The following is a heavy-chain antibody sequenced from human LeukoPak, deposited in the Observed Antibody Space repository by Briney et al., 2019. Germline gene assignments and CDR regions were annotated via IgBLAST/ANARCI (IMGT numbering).Heavy chain of an antibody. V-gene: IGHV4-39*01. D-gene: IGHD2-2*01. J-gene: IGHJ5*02. CDR2: MYYTGTT. Sequence: SETLSLTCSVSGGSISGAPYYWGWIRQPPGKGLEWLGSMYYTGTTYYNPSLKSRVTISVDTSKNHFSLKLSSVTAADTAVYYCAGQCSSTNCYVGWFDPWGQGTLVTVSS. CDR1: GGSISGAPYY. CDR3: AGQCSSTNCYVGWFDP.